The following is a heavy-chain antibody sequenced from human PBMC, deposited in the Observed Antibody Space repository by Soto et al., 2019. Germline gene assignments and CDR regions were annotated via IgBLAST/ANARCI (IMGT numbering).Heavy chain of an antibody. V-gene: IGHV3-23*01. J-gene: IGHJ5*02. CDR3: AKKERVFLEWLFYNTNWFDP. CDR1: GFTFSSYA. Sequence: EVQLLESGGGLVQPGGSLRLSCAASGFTFSSYAMSWVRQAPGKGLEWVSAISGSGGSTYYADSVKGRFTISRDNSKNTLYLQMNSLRAEDTAVYYCAKKERVFLEWLFYNTNWFDPWGQGTLVTVSS. D-gene: IGHD3-3*01. CDR2: ISGSGGST.